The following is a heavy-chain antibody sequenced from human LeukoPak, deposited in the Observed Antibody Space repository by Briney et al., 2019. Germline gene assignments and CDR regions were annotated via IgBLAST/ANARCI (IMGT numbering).Heavy chain of an antibody. Sequence: GGSLRLSCAASGFTFSSYEMNWVRQAPGKGLEWVSYISSSGSTIYYADSVKGRFTISRDNARNLLSLQMNSLRAEDTAVYYCARGDPIYDFWSGGDYWGQGSLVTVSS. CDR3: ARGDPIYDFWSGGDY. V-gene: IGHV3-48*03. J-gene: IGHJ4*02. D-gene: IGHD3-3*01. CDR2: ISSSGSTI. CDR1: GFTFSSYE.